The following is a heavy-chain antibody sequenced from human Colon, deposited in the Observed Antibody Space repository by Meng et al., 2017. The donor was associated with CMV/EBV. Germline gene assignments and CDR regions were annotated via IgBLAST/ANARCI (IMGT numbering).Heavy chain of an antibody. D-gene: IGHD1-26*01. Sequence: QVQLVQSGPEVKKPGASVKVSCKASGYTFTNYGISWVRQAPGQGLEWMGWISAYTGDTYYAQKFQGRVTMTTDTSTSTAYMELRRLRSDDTAVYYCVRESQSGSYIYLQHWGQGTLVTVSS. CDR3: VRESQSGSYIYLQH. CDR2: ISAYTGDT. V-gene: IGHV1-18*01. J-gene: IGHJ1*01. CDR1: GYTFTNYG.